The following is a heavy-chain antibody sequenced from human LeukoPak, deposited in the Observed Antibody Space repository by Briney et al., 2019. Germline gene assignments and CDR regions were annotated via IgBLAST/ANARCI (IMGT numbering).Heavy chain of an antibody. Sequence: SVKVSCKAPGGTFSSYAISWVRQAPGQGLEWMGEISPLFDTINYAQNFQGRVTITADEFTSTAYMELSSLRSDDTAVYYCARDRPGNSLEYWGQGTLVTVSS. V-gene: IGHV1-69*13. CDR2: ISPLFDTI. CDR1: GGTFSSYA. CDR3: ARDRPGNSLEY. D-gene: IGHD4-23*01. J-gene: IGHJ4*02.